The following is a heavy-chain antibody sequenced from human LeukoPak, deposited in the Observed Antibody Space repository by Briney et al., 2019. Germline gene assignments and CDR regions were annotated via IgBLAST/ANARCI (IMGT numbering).Heavy chain of an antibody. CDR1: GGSISSSSYY. Sequence: SETLYLTCTVSGGSISSSSYYWGWIRQPPGKGLEWIGSIYYSGSTYYNPSLKSRVTISVDTSKNQFSLKLSSVTAADTAVYYCARGLSSGWYSYFDYWGQGTLVTVSS. CDR3: ARGLSSGWYSYFDY. CDR2: IYYSGST. D-gene: IGHD6-19*01. J-gene: IGHJ4*02. V-gene: IGHV4-39*07.